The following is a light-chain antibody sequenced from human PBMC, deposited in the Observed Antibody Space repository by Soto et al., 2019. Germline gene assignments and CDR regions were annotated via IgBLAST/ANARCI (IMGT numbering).Light chain of an antibody. CDR3: QQSYSTPWT. CDR2: AAS. V-gene: IGKV1-39*01. CDR1: QSISSY. J-gene: IGKJ1*01. Sequence: DIPLTQSPSSLSPSVGDRVTITCRASQSISSYLNWYQQKPGKAPKLLIYAASSLQSGVPSRFSGSGSGTDFTLTISSLQPEDFATYYCQQSYSTPWTFGQGTKVDIK.